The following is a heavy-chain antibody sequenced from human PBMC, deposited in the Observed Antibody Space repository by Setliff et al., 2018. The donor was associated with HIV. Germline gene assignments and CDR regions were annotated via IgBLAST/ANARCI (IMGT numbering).Heavy chain of an antibody. CDR3: ARGLSFYDPGGFDY. Sequence: SETLSLTCTVSGDSISTSSWNWIRQPPGKGLEWIGYIYTSGSTNYNPSLKSRVTISADSSKHQFSLNLNSVTAADTAVYYCARGLSFYDPGGFDYWGQGTLVTVSS. V-gene: IGHV4-4*09. D-gene: IGHD3-22*01. CDR1: GDSISTSS. J-gene: IGHJ4*02. CDR2: IYTSGST.